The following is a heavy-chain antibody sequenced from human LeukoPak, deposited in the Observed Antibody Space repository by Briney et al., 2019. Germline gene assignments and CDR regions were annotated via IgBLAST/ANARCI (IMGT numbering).Heavy chain of an antibody. CDR3: ARERGDIAAAGTHYYMDV. D-gene: IGHD6-13*01. CDR1: GFTFSSYS. CDR2: ISSSSSYI. J-gene: IGHJ6*03. V-gene: IGHV3-21*05. Sequence: GGSLRLSCAASGFTFSSYSMNWVRQAPGKGLEWVSYISSSSSYIYYADSVKGRFTISRDNAKNSLYLQMNSLRAEDTAVYYCARERGDIAAAGTHYYMDVWGKGTTVTVSS.